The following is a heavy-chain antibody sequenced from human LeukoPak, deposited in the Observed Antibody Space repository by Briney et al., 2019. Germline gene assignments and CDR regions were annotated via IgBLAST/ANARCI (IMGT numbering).Heavy chain of an antibody. CDR2: IYYSGST. V-gene: IGHV4-39*01. D-gene: IGHD2-21*01. Sequence: SETLSLTCAVYGGSLSGYYWGWIRQHPGQGLEWIGSIYYSGSTYYNPSLKSRVTISVDTSKNQVSLKLSSVTAADTAVYYCARHHIVVVRTAWFDPWGQGTLVTVSS. J-gene: IGHJ5*02. CDR1: GGSLSGYY. CDR3: ARHHIVVVRTAWFDP.